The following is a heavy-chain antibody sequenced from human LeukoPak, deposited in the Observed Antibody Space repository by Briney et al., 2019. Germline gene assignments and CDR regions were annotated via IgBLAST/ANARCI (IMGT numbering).Heavy chain of an antibody. CDR3: ARALAAGTDYYYYMDV. CDR1: GYTFTGYY. V-gene: IGHV1-8*02. CDR2: MNPNSGNT. Sequence: ASVKVSCKASGYTFTGYYMHWVRQAPGQGLEWMGWMNPNSGNTGYAQKFQGRVTTTRNTSISTAYMELSSLRSEDTAVYYCARALAAGTDYYYYMDVWGKGTTVTVSS. J-gene: IGHJ6*03. D-gene: IGHD6-13*01.